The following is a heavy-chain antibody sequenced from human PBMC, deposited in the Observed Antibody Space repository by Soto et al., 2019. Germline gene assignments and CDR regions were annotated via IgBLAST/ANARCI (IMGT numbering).Heavy chain of an antibody. D-gene: IGHD2-2*03. CDR1: GFSLSTSGVG. CDR2: IYWDDDK. Sequence: QITLKESGPTLVKPTQTLTLTCTFSGFSLSTSGVGVGWIRQPPGKALEWLGLIYWDDDKRYSPSLKSRLTIPKDTSKNQVVLTMPTMDPVDTATYYCARLDPANNWLDPWGQGTLVTVS. V-gene: IGHV2-5*02. CDR3: ARLDPANNWLDP. J-gene: IGHJ5*02.